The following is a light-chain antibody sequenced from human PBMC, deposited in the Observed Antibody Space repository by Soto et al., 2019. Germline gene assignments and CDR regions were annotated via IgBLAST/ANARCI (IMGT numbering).Light chain of an antibody. J-gene: IGLJ2*01. V-gene: IGLV2-14*01. CDR2: EVS. Sequence: QSALTQPAAVSGSPGQSITISCTGTSSDVGGYNYVSWYQQHPGKAPQLLILEVSNRPSGVSNRFSGSKSGNTASLTISVLQTEDEADYYCGSYTSSSTLVFGGGTKLTVL. CDR1: SSDVGGYNY. CDR3: GSYTSSSTLV.